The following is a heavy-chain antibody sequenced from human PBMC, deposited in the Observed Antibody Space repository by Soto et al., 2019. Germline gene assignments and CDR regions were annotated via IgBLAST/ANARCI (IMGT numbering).Heavy chain of an antibody. V-gene: IGHV4-31*03. CDR1: GGSISSGGYY. Sequence: QVQLQESGPGLVKPSQTLSLTCTVSGGSISSGGYYWSWIRQHPGKGLEWIGYIYYSGSTYYNPSLKRRVTTSVDTSKIQFSLKLSSVTAADTAVYYCARIVTYYYGSGSYWGGFDPWGQGTLVTVSS. D-gene: IGHD3-10*01. CDR3: ARIVTYYYGSGSYWGGFDP. CDR2: IYYSGST. J-gene: IGHJ5*02.